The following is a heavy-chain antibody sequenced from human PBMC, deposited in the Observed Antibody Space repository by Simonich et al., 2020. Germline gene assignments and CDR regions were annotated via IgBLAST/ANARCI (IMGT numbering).Heavy chain of an antibody. CDR2: INHVGST. CDR1: GGSFSGYY. D-gene: IGHD6-13*01. V-gene: IGHV4-34*01. Sequence: QVQLQQWGAGLLKPSETLSLTCAVYGGSFSGYYWGWIRQPPGKGLEWIGEINHVGSTNYNPALKSRVTISVDTSKNQFSLKLSSVTAADTAVYYCARGLRVAAASTAFQHWGQGTLVTVSS. J-gene: IGHJ1*01. CDR3: ARGLRVAAASTAFQH.